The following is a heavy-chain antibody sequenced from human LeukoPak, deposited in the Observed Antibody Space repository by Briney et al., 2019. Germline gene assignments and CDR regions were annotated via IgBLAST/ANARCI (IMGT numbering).Heavy chain of an antibody. J-gene: IGHJ4*02. D-gene: IGHD5-18*01. CDR2: IYYSGST. CDR1: GGSISSYY. Sequence: SETLSLTCTVSGGSISSYYWGWIRQPPGKGLEWIGYIYYSGSTNYNPSLKSRVTISVDTSKNQFSLKLSSVTAADTAVYYCARARGYSYGGNFDYWGQGTLVTVSS. CDR3: ARARGYSYGGNFDY. V-gene: IGHV4-59*01.